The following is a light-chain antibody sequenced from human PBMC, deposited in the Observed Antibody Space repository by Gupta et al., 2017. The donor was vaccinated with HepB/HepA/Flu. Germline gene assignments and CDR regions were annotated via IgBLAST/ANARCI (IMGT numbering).Light chain of an antibody. CDR3: AACDDSRSGLV. J-gene: IGLJ2*01. CDR2: YDD. Sequence: QSVLTQPPSVSDSPRQRVTISCSGSSSNIGNNAVTWYQQLPGKSPKLLIYYDDLLHSGVSDRFSGSTSGTSAAVAISGLQAEDEAEYYCAACDDSRSGLVFGGGTKLTVL. CDR1: SSNIGNNA. V-gene: IGLV1-36*01.